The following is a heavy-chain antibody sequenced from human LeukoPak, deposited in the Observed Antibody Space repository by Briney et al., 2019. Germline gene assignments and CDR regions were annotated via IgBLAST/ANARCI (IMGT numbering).Heavy chain of an antibody. D-gene: IGHD6-13*01. CDR3: ARGMAAAGTVDY. Sequence: GGSLRLSCAASGFTFSSYGMHWVRQAPGKGLEWVSSISSSSSYIYYADSVKGRFTISRDNAKNSLYLQMNSLRAEDTAVYYCARGMAAAGTVDYWGQGTLVTVSS. CDR2: ISSSSSYI. V-gene: IGHV3-21*01. J-gene: IGHJ4*02. CDR1: GFTFSSYG.